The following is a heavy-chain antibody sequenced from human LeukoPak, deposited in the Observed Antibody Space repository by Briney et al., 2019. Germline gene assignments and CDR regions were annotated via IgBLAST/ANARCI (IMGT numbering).Heavy chain of an antibody. Sequence: GSSVKVSCKASGGTFSSYAINWVRQAPGQGLEWMGWINPNNGNTGYAQKFQGRVTMTRNTSISTAYMELSSLRSEDTAVYYCARVRTMSGRRLDYWGQGTLVTVSS. D-gene: IGHD3-22*01. CDR3: ARVRTMSGRRLDY. CDR2: INPNNGNT. V-gene: IGHV1-8*02. CDR1: GGTFSSYA. J-gene: IGHJ4*02.